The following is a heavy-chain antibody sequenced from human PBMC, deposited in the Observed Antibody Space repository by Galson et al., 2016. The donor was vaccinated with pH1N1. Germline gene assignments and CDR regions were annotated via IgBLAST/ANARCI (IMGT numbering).Heavy chain of an antibody. D-gene: IGHD3-16*01. Sequence: LRLSCAASGFAFDDYAIHWVRQAPGKGLEWVSGISWNSGTIGYAEPVKGRFTISRDNAKNSLYLEMNSLRVVDTALYYCAKEIQRGSYGMDVWGRGTTVTVSS. CDR1: GFAFDDYA. V-gene: IGHV3-9*01. J-gene: IGHJ6*02. CDR2: ISWNSGTI. CDR3: AKEIQRGSYGMDV.